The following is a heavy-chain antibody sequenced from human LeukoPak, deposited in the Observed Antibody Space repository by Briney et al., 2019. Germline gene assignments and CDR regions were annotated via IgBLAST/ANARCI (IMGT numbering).Heavy chain of an antibody. J-gene: IGHJ4*02. Sequence: KPSETLSLTCTVSGGSISSYYWSWIRQPPGKGLEWIGYIYYSGSTNYNPSLKSRVTISVDTSKNQFSLKQSSVTAADTAVYYCARNPPHGDPGGFDYWGQGTLVTVSS. CDR1: GGSISSYY. CDR2: IYYSGST. D-gene: IGHD4-17*01. V-gene: IGHV4-59*01. CDR3: ARNPPHGDPGGFDY.